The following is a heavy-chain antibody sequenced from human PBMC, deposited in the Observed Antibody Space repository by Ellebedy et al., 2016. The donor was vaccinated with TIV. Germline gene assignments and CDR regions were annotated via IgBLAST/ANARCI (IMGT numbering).Heavy chain of an antibody. CDR1: GYTFTNYD. V-gene: IGHV1-8*02. CDR2: MNPNSGKT. J-gene: IGHJ4*02. Sequence: AASVKVSCKASGYTFTNYDIDWVRQATGQGLEWMGWMNPNSGKTGYAQKFQGRVTMTWNTSINTAYMELSSLIFYDTAVYFFARVGRLGWRSYYFDYWGQGTLVAVSS. CDR3: ARVGRLGWRSYYFDY. D-gene: IGHD7-27*01.